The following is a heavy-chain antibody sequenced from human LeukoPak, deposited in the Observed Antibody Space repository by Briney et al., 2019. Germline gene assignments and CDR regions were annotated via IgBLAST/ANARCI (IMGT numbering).Heavy chain of an antibody. V-gene: IGHV3-48*03. CDR2: ISSSGKTI. CDR3: ATTSIAAALPGCFDY. D-gene: IGHD6-13*01. CDR1: GFTFSSYE. Sequence: PGGSLRLSCEASGFTFSSYEMNWVRQAPGKGLEWVSYISSSGKTIYYADSTKGRFTVSRDNAKNSLYLQMNRLRAEDTAVYYCATTSIAAALPGCFDYWGQGTLVTVFS. J-gene: IGHJ4*02.